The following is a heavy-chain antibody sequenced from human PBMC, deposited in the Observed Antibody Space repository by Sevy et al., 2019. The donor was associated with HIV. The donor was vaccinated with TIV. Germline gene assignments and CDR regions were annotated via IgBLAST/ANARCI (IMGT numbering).Heavy chain of an antibody. D-gene: IGHD3-22*01. V-gene: IGHV4-59*13. Sequence: SETLSLTCTVSGGSISTSYWTWIRQPPGKGLEWIGYMYLSGGTNYNPSLKSRVTISLDTSKNQFSLKLSSVTAADTAVYFTAREVYHYASGFSAGMDVWGQGTAVTVSS. CDR1: GGSISTSY. J-gene: IGHJ6*02. CDR3: AREVYHYASGFSAGMDV. CDR2: MYLSGGT.